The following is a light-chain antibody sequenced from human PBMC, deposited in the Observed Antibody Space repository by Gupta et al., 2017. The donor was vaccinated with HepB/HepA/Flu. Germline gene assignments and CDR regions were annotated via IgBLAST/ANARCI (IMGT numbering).Light chain of an antibody. CDR3: QVWDTSGEHLV. Sequence: SYVLTPPPSVSLAPGKTARITCGGNSIGSKRVHWYQQKPGQAPFLVVYDERDRPSGIPERFACYNAGNTATPNISSVEAGEEADYYWQVWDTSGEHLVFGGGTKLTVL. J-gene: IGLJ3*02. CDR2: DER. V-gene: IGLV3-21*03. CDR1: SIGSKR.